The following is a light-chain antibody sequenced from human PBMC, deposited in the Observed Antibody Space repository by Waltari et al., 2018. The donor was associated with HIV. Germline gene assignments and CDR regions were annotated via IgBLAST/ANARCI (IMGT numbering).Light chain of an antibody. CDR2: GAS. J-gene: IGKJ1*01. Sequence: EIILTQSPGTLSFSPGESTTLSCRASQSVSSSHFAWYQQKPGQAPRLLIYGASSRATGIPDRFSGSGSGTDFILTISGLEPEDFAVYYCQQYGGSRWTFGQGTKVEIK. CDR1: QSVSSSH. V-gene: IGKV3-20*01. CDR3: QQYGGSRWT.